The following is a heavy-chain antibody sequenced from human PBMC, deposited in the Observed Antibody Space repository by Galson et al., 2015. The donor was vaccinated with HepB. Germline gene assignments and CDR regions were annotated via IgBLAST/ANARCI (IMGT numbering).Heavy chain of an antibody. D-gene: IGHD3-3*01. J-gene: IGHJ6*02. Sequence: SVKVSCKASGFTFTSSAVQWVRQARGQRLEWIGWIVVGSGNTNYAQKFQERVTITRDMSTSTAYMELSSLRSEDTAVYYCAAARPPFWSGYYPPVGMDVWGQGTTVTVSS. CDR2: IVVGSGNT. CDR1: GFTFTSSA. V-gene: IGHV1-58*01. CDR3: AAARPPFWSGYYPPVGMDV.